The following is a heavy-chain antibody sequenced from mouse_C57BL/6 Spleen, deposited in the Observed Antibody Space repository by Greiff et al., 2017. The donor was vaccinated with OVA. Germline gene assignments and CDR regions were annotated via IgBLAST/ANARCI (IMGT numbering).Heavy chain of an antibody. Sequence: QVQLQQSGPGLVQPSQSLSITCTVSGFSLTSYGVHWVRQSPGKGLEWLGVIWSGGSTDYNAAFMSRLSITKDNSKSQVFFKMNSLQADDTAIYYCASIYYGNYEGYIDVWGTGTTVTVSS. CDR3: ASIYYGNYEGYIDV. V-gene: IGHV2-5*01. CDR1: GFSLTSYG. J-gene: IGHJ1*03. CDR2: IWSGGST. D-gene: IGHD2-1*01.